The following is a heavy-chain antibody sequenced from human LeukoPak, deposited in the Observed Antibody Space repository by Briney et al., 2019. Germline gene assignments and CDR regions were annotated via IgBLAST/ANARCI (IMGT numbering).Heavy chain of an antibody. CDR2: ISAYNGNT. CDR1: GYTFTSYG. V-gene: IGHV1-18*01. J-gene: IGHJ4*02. CDR3: ARADDTLTGYSINFDY. Sequence: ASVKVSCKASGYTFTSYGISWVRQAPGQGLEWMGWISAYNGNTNYAQKLQGRVTMTTDTSTSTAYMELRSLRSDDTAVYYCARADDTLTGYSINFDYWGQGTLATVSS. D-gene: IGHD3-9*01.